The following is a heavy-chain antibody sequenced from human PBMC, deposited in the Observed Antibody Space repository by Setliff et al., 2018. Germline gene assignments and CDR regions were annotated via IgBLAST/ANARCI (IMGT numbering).Heavy chain of an antibody. V-gene: IGHV4-30-2*01. Sequence: SETLSLTCAVSGGSISSGDASWSWVRQPPGKGLEWIGYIYHAGSTYYNPSLESRVTISIDKPNKQFSLELRSLTAADTAVYYCAREKKARSPDSSGRMEDAFDIWGQGTMVTVSS. CDR2: IYHAGST. CDR1: GGSISSGDAS. D-gene: IGHD3-22*01. J-gene: IGHJ3*02. CDR3: AREKKARSPDSSGRMEDAFDI.